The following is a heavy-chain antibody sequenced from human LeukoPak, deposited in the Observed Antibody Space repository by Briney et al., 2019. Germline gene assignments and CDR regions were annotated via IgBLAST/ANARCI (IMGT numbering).Heavy chain of an antibody. J-gene: IGHJ4*02. CDR3: ARTYYSNYVHYFDF. CDR1: GFTFSSYG. V-gene: IGHV3-30*02. Sequence: GGSLRLSCAASGFTFSSYGMHWVRQAPGKGLEWVGFIRYDGSNKFYADSVKGRFTISRDNSKNTLYLQMNSLRVEDTSVYYCARTYYSNYVHYFDFWGQGTLVAVSS. D-gene: IGHD4-11*01. CDR2: IRYDGSNK.